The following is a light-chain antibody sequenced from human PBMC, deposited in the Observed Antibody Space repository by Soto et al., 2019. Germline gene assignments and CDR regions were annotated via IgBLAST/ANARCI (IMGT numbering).Light chain of an antibody. J-gene: IGLJ2*01. CDR3: LLSYSAARSWV. CDR2: DTS. Sequence: QAVVTQEPSLTVSPGGTVTLTCGSSTGAVTSGHYPYWFQQKPGQAPRTLIYDTSDKHSWTPARFSGSLLGGKAALTLSGAQPEDEAEYYCLLSYSAARSWVFGGGTKLTV. V-gene: IGLV7-46*01. CDR1: TGAVTSGHY.